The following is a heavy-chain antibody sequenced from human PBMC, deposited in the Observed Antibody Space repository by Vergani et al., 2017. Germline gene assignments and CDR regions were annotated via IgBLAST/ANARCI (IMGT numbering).Heavy chain of an antibody. CDR3: ARGRGYCSSTSCYQDY. CDR1: GGSFSGYY. D-gene: IGHD2-2*01. J-gene: IGHJ4*02. Sequence: QVQLQQWGAGLLKPSETLYLTCAVYGGSFSGYYWSWIRQPPGKGLEWIGEINHSGSTNYNPSLKSRVTISVDMSKNQFSLKLSSVTAADTAVYYCARGRGYCSSTSCYQDYWGQGTLVTVSS. V-gene: IGHV4-34*01. CDR2: INHSGST.